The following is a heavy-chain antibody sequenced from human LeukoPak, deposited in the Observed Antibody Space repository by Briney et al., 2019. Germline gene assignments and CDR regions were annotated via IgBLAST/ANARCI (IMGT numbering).Heavy chain of an antibody. CDR3: ARGRASYYDRGGYIY. Sequence: PSETLSLTCAVYGGSFSGYYWSWIRQPPGKGLEWIGEINHSGSTNYNPSLKSRVTISVDTSKNQFSLNLSSVTAADTAAYYCARGRASYYDRGGYIYWGQGILVTVSS. V-gene: IGHV4-34*01. CDR2: INHSGST. CDR1: GGSFSGYY. D-gene: IGHD3-22*01. J-gene: IGHJ4*02.